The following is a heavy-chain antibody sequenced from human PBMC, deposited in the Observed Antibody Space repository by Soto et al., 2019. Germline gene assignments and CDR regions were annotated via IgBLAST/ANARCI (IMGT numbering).Heavy chain of an antibody. V-gene: IGHV4-31*01. CDR1: GGSISSGGYY. Sequence: QVPLQESGPGLVKPSQTLSLTCTVSGGSISSGGYYWSWIRQHPGKGLEWIGYIYYSGSTYYNPSLESLVTVSVDTCKCPFSLKLSSVTAADTVVYYCARGPYYYDSSGYYRYFYYWGQGTLVTVSS. CDR3: ARGPYYYDSSGYYRYFYY. D-gene: IGHD3-22*01. J-gene: IGHJ4*02. CDR2: IYYSGST.